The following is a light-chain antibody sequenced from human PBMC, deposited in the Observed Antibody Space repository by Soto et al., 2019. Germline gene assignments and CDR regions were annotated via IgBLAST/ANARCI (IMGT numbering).Light chain of an antibody. V-gene: IGLV2-23*01. CDR2: EGT. Sequence: TQPASVSGSPGQSITISCTGTSSDFGNYNLVSWFQQHPGKAPKLIIYEGTKRPSGIPARFSGSESENTASLTISGLQAEDESDYYCCSYAGSSTLVFGGGTKLTVL. CDR1: SSDFGNYNL. J-gene: IGLJ2*01. CDR3: CSYAGSSTLV.